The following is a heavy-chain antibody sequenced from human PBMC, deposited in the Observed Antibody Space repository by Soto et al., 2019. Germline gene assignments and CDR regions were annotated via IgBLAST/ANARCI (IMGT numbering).Heavy chain of an antibody. J-gene: IGHJ4*02. Sequence: QVQLVQSGTEVKKPGASVKVSCKASGYTFTSHDINWVRQATGQGLEWMGWMNPNSGNTGYAQKFQGRVTMTRNTAVSTAYMQPRSRRSEDTAVYYCARWDYGVYARFDYWGQGTLVTVSS. D-gene: IGHD4-17*01. CDR1: GYTFTSHD. CDR3: ARWDYGVYARFDY. CDR2: MNPNSGNT. V-gene: IGHV1-8*01.